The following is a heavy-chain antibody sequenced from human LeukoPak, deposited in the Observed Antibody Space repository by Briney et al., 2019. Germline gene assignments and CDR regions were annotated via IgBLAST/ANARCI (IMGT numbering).Heavy chain of an antibody. J-gene: IGHJ6*02. Sequence: SETLSLTCTVSGGSISSSTYYWGWIRQPPGRGLEWIGTIYYSGSTYYNPSLRSRVTVSVDTSKNQFSLKVSSVTAADTAVYYCVRHPAAGGTGFYGMDVWGQGTTVTVSS. CDR1: GGSISSSTYY. D-gene: IGHD6-13*01. CDR3: VRHPAAGGTGFYGMDV. V-gene: IGHV4-39*01. CDR2: IYYSGST.